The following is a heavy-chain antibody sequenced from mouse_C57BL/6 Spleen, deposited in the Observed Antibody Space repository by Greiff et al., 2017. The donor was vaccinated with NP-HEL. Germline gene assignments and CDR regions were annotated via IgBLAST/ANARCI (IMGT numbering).Heavy chain of an antibody. V-gene: IGHV1-50*01. CDR1: GYTFTSYW. D-gene: IGHD2-4*01. J-gene: IGHJ2*01. Sequence: QVQLQQPGAELVKPGASVKLSCKASGYTFTSYWMQWVTQRPGQGLEWIGEIDPSDSYTNYNQKFKGKATLTVDTSSSTAYMQLSSLTSEDSAVYYCARKDYDRFDYWGQGTTLTVSS. CDR3: ARKDYDRFDY. CDR2: IDPSDSYT.